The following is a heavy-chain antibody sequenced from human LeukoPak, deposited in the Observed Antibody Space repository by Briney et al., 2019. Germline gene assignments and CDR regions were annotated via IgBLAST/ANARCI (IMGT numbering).Heavy chain of an antibody. CDR2: ISAYNGNT. CDR3: ARGRFIAARHHPRLFYFDY. J-gene: IGHJ4*02. V-gene: IGHV1-18*01. D-gene: IGHD6-6*01. CDR1: GYTFTSYG. Sequence: ASVKVSRKASGYTFTSYGISWVRQAPGQGLEWMGWISAYNGNTNYAQKLQGRVTMTTDTSTSTAYMELSSLRSEDTAVYYCARGRFIAARHHPRLFYFDYWGQGTLVTVSS.